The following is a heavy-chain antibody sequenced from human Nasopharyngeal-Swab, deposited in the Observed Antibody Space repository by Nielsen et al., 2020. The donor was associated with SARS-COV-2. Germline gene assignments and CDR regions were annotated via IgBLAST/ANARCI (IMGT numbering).Heavy chain of an antibody. V-gene: IGHV4-4*07. CDR2: IYTSGST. D-gene: IGHD3-9*01. Sequence: SETLSLTCTVSGGSISSYYWSWIRQAAGKGLEWIGRIYTSGSTNYNPSLKSRVTISVDTSKNQFSLKLSSVTAADTAVYYCARDIGYAGYLDYWGQGTLVTVSS. J-gene: IGHJ4*02. CDR1: GGSISSYY. CDR3: ARDIGYAGYLDY.